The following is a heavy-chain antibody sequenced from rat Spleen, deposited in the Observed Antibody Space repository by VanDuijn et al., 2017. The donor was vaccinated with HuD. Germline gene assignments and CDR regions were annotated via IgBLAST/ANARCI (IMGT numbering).Heavy chain of an antibody. CDR1: GFTFSDYG. Sequence: EVQLVESGGGLVQPGRSLKLSCAASGFTFSDYGMAWVRQTPTKGLEWVAIITYDGSSIYYRDSVKGRFTISRDNAKNTLYLQMNSLQTEDTAMYFCARPNYWGQGVMVTVSS. J-gene: IGHJ2*01. CDR2: ITYDGSSI. V-gene: IGHV5S10*01. CDR3: ARPNY.